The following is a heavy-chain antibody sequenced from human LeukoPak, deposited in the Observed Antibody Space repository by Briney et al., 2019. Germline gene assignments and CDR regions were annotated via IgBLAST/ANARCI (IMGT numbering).Heavy chain of an antibody. CDR2: IWYGGSNK. Sequence: GGSLRLSCAASGFTFSSYGMHWVRQAPGKGLEWVAVIWYGGSNKYYADSVKGRFTISRDNSKNTLYLQMNSLRAEDTAVYYCARVTTGAYFDYWGQGTLVTVSS. D-gene: IGHD1-14*01. CDR3: ARVTTGAYFDY. J-gene: IGHJ4*02. CDR1: GFTFSSYG. V-gene: IGHV3-33*08.